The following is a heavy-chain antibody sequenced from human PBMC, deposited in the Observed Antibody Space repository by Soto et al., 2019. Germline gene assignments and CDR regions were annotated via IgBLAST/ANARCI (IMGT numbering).Heavy chain of an antibody. CDR3: AHRQEKEDGYSSTY. Sequence: QITLKESGPTLVKPTQTLTLTCTFSGFSLSTSGVGVGWIRQPPGKALEWLALIYWDVDKRYSPSLKSRLTITKDTSKNQVVLTMTNMDPVDTATYYCAHRQEKEDGYSSTYWGQGTLVTVSS. V-gene: IGHV2-5*02. CDR1: GFSLSTSGVG. J-gene: IGHJ4*02. CDR2: IYWDVDK. D-gene: IGHD6-19*01.